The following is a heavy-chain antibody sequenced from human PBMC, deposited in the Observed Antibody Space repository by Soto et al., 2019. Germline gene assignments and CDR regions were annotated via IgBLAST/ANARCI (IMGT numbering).Heavy chain of an antibody. D-gene: IGHD3-3*01. CDR2: MSDDGGQK. CDR3: EKDYPYDLPNYSMDV. CDR1: GFRLGTYG. Sequence: SLRPSCAAPGFRLGTYGMHWVRQAPGKGLEWLAVMSDDGGQKKYADSVKGRFTISRDNSKNTLYLQMNTLKPEDTAVYYCEKDYPYDLPNYSMDVWGQGTTVTVSS. V-gene: IGHV3-30*18. J-gene: IGHJ6*02.